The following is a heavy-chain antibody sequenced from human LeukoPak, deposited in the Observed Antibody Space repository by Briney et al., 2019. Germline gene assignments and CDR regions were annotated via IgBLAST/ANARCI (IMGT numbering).Heavy chain of an antibody. CDR3: ARVYSSGWYATPTNYFDY. J-gene: IGHJ4*02. CDR2: INTNSGGT. V-gene: IGHV1-2*02. Sequence: ASVKVSCKASVYTFTGYYMHWVRQAPGQGLEWMGWINTNSGGTNYAQKFQGRVTMTRDTSISTAYVELSRLRSDDTAVYYCARVYSSGWYATPTNYFDYWGQGTLVTVSS. D-gene: IGHD6-19*01. CDR1: VYTFTGYY.